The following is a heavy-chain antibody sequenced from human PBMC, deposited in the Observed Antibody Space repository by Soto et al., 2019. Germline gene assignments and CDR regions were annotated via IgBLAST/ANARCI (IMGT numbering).Heavy chain of an antibody. J-gene: IGHJ4*02. CDR2: ISSSSSYI. CDR3: AREPREAHHSGSYPDY. D-gene: IGHD1-26*01. V-gene: IGHV3-21*01. CDR1: GFTFSSYS. Sequence: GGSLRLSCAASGFTFSSYSMNWVRQAPGKGLEWVSSISSSSSYIYYADSVKGRFTISRDNAKNSLYLQMNSLRAEDTAVYYCAREPREAHHSGSYPDYWGQGTLVTVSS.